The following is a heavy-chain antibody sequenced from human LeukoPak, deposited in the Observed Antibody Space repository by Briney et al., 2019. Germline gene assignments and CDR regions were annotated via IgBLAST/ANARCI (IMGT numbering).Heavy chain of an antibody. D-gene: IGHD3-22*01. CDR1: GGSISSYY. Sequence: SETLSLTCTVSGGSISSYYWSWIRQPPGKGLEWMGYIYYSGSTNYNPSLKSRVTISVDTSKNQFSLKLSSVTAADTAVYYCARQPGYYDSSGNPWFNTWGQGTLVTVSS. CDR2: IYYSGST. V-gene: IGHV4-59*08. CDR3: ARQPGYYDSSGNPWFNT. J-gene: IGHJ5*02.